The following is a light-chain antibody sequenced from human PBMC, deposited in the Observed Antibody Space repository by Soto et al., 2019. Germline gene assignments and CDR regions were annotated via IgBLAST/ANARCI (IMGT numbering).Light chain of an antibody. CDR2: DAS. CDR3: QQLNSYLL. V-gene: IGKV1-5*01. CDR1: QSISSW. Sequence: DIQMTQSPSTLSASVGDRVTITCRASQSISSWLAWYQQKPGKAPKLLIYDASSLESGVPSRFSGSGSGTEFTLTISSLQPEDFATYYCQQLNSYLLFGGGTKVEIK. J-gene: IGKJ4*01.